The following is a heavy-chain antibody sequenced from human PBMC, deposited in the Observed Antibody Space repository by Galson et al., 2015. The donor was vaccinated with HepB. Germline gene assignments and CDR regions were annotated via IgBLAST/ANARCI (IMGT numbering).Heavy chain of an antibody. V-gene: IGHV3-48*03. CDR3: VRDGIYCSGGICHPY. D-gene: IGHD2-15*01. Sequence: SCAASGFTLSSYEMNWVRQAPGKGLEWVSYISSGGSTIYYADSVKGRFTISRDNAKNSLSLQMNSLRAEDTAVYYCVRDGIYCSGGICHPYWGQGTLVTVSS. CDR1: GFTLSSYE. CDR2: ISSGGSTI. J-gene: IGHJ4*02.